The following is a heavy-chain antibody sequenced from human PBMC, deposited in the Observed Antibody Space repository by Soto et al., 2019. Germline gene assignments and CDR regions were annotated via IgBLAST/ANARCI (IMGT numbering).Heavy chain of an antibody. CDR3: ATKASSSWYKAFDY. Sequence: SETLSLTCTVSGGSISSSSYYWGWIRQPPGKGLEWIGSIYYSGSTYYNPSLKSRVTISVDKSKNQFSLKLSSVTAADTAVYYCATKASSSWYKAFDYWGQGTLVTVSS. CDR2: IYYSGST. D-gene: IGHD6-13*01. V-gene: IGHV4-39*07. CDR1: GGSISSSSYY. J-gene: IGHJ4*02.